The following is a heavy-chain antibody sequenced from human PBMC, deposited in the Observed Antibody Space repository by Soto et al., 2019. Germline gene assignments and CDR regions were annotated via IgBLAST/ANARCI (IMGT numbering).Heavy chain of an antibody. D-gene: IGHD3-9*01. CDR2: IYYSGST. J-gene: IGHJ4*02. CDR3: ARGTGYYSPHFDY. V-gene: IGHV4-31*03. CDR1: GGSISSGGYY. Sequence: TLSLTCTVSGGSISSGGYYWSWIRQHPGKRLEWIGYIYYSGSTYYNPSLKSRVTISVDTSKNQFSLKLSSVTAADTAVYYCARGTGYYSPHFDYWGQGTLVTVSS.